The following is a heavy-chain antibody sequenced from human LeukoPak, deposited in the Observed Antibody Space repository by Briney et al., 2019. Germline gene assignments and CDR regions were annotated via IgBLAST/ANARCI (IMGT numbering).Heavy chain of an antibody. J-gene: IGHJ5*02. Sequence: ASLKVSRTASGYTFTGYYMYWVRPATGPGHERTGSINPNRGGTNYAQKFQGWVTMTRDTSISTAYMELSRLRSDDTAVYYCARGIGYCSSTSCPNWFDPWGQGTLVTVSS. CDR1: GYTFTGYY. CDR3: ARGIGYCSSTSCPNWFDP. V-gene: IGHV1-2*04. D-gene: IGHD2-2*01. CDR2: INPNRGGT.